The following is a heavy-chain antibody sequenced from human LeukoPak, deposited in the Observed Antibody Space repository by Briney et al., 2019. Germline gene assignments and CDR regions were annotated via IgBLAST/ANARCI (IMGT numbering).Heavy chain of an antibody. Sequence: SETLSLTCTVSGGSTSSSGYYWGWIRQPPGTGLEWIGSILYSGSTYYNPSLKSRVTISVDTSKNQFSLTLTSVTAADTAVYYCASTEWNYARWGQGILVTASS. CDR3: ASTEWNYAR. CDR1: GGSTSSSGYY. J-gene: IGHJ4*02. V-gene: IGHV4-39*01. D-gene: IGHD1-7*01. CDR2: ILYSGST.